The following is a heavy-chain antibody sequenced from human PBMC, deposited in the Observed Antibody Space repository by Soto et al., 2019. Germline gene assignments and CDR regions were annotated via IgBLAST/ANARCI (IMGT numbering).Heavy chain of an antibody. CDR1: GGTFSSYA. CDR3: ARDDSTGYSSYFDY. D-gene: IGHD6-19*01. V-gene: IGHV1-69*06. CDR2: IIPIFGTA. J-gene: IGHJ4*02. Sequence: GASVKVSCKASGGTFSSYAISWVRQAPGQGLEWMGGIIPIFGTANYAQKFQGRVTITADKSTSTAYMELSSLRSEDTAVYYCARDDSTGYSSYFDYWGQGTLVTVSS.